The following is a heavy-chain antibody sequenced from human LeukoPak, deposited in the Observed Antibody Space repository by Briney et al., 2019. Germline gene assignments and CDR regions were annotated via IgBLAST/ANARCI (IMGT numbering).Heavy chain of an antibody. V-gene: IGHV4-4*07. D-gene: IGHD3-3*01. CDR2: IYTSGSV. CDR1: AGSITNYY. J-gene: IGHJ4*02. Sequence: SETLSLTCSVSAGSITNYYWSWIRQPAGKGLEWIGRIYTSGSVNYNPSLKSRVTMSVDTSKNQFSLQLRSVTAADTAVYYCVRDRVFGIFDYWGQGALVTVSS. CDR3: VRDRVFGIFDY.